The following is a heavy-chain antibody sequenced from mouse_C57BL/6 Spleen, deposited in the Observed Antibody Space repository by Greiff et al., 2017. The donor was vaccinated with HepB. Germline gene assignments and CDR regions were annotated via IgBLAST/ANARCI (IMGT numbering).Heavy chain of an antibody. CDR1: GFSLSTFGMG. CDR3: ARVAPPYGSNSWFAY. D-gene: IGHD1-1*01. Sequence: QVTLKESGPGILQPSQTLSLTCSFSGFSLSTFGMGVGWIRQPSGKGLEWLAHIWWDDDKYYNPALKSRLTIAKDTSKNQVFLKIANVDTADTATYYCARVAPPYGSNSWFAYWGQGTLVTVSA. J-gene: IGHJ3*01. CDR2: IWWDDDK. V-gene: IGHV8-8*01.